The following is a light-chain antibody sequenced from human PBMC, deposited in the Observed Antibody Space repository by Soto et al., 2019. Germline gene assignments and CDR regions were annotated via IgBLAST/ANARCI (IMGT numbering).Light chain of an antibody. V-gene: IGKV1-5*03. CDR1: KSISTW. Sequence: DIQMTQSPSTLYASVGDRVTITSRASKSISTWLAWYQQKPGKAPKLLIYKASSLRNGVPSSFSGSGSGTEFTLTIYSQQPDDFAGYYCQQYNGYPHTLGQGTKLEIK. CDR2: KAS. J-gene: IGKJ2*01. CDR3: QQYNGYPHT.